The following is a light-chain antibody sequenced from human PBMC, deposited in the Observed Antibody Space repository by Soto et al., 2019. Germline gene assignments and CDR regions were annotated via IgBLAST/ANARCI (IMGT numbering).Light chain of an antibody. Sequence: EIVMTQSPSTLSVSPGDRATLSCRASQGVSSNLAWYQQKPGKAPRLLIYGASTRATGIPARFSGSGSGTEFTLTISSLQSKDFAVYYCKQYNNWPPLTFGGGTKVEIK. CDR2: GAS. J-gene: IGKJ4*01. CDR1: QGVSSN. CDR3: KQYNNWPPLT. V-gene: IGKV3-15*01.